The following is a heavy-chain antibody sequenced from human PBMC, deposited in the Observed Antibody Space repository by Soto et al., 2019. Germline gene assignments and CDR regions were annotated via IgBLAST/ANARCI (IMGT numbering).Heavy chain of an antibody. V-gene: IGHV5-51*01. CDR2: IYPGDSDT. D-gene: IGHD2-15*01. J-gene: IGHJ4*02. Sequence: GESLKISCKGSGYSFTSYWIGWVRQMPGKGLEWMGIIYPGDSDTRYSPSFQGQVTISADKSISTAYLQWSSLKASDTAMYYCARPGYCSGGSCYWYYFDYWGQGTLVTVSS. CDR3: ARPGYCSGGSCYWYYFDY. CDR1: GYSFTSYW.